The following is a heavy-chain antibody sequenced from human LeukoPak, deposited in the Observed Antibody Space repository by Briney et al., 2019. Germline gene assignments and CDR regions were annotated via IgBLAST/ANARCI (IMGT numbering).Heavy chain of an antibody. CDR2: ISAYNGNT. CDR3: ARDRGASSSWTFDY. Sequence: GASVKVSCKASGYAFTSYGISWVRQAPGQGLEWMGWISAYNGNTNYAQKLQGRVTMTTDTSTSTAYMELRSLRSDDTAVYYCARDRGASSSWTFDYWGQGTLVTVSS. J-gene: IGHJ4*02. V-gene: IGHV1-18*01. CDR1: GYAFTSYG. D-gene: IGHD6-13*01.